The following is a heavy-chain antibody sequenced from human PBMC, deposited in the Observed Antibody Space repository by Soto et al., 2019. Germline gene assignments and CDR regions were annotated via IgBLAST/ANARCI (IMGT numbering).Heavy chain of an antibody. CDR2: ISYDGSNK. V-gene: IGHV3-30*18. CDR3: AKGLLGAFDI. D-gene: IGHD1-26*01. Sequence: PGGSLRLSCAASGFTVSSYGMHWVRQAPGKGLEWVAVISYDGSNKYYADSVKGRFTISRDNSKNTLYLQMNSLRAEDTAVYYCAKGLLGAFDIWGQGTMVTVSS. CDR1: GFTVSSYG. J-gene: IGHJ3*02.